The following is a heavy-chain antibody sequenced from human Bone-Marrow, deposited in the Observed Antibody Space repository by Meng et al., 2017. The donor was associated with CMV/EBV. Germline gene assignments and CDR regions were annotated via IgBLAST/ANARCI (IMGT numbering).Heavy chain of an antibody. CDR3: ARGKPGIAAAGIYDY. CDR2: IDWDDDK. CDR1: GFSLSTSGMC. J-gene: IGHJ4*02. V-gene: IGHV2-70*20. Sequence: SGPTLVKPTQTLTLTCTFSGFSLSTSGMCVSWVRQPPGKALEWLALIDWDDDKYYSTSLKTRLTISKDTTKSQVVLTMTNMDPVDTATYYCARGKPGIAAAGIYDYWGQGTLVTFSS. D-gene: IGHD6-13*01.